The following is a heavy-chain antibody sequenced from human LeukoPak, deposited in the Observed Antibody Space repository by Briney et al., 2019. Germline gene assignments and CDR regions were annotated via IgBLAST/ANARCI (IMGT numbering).Heavy chain of an antibody. D-gene: IGHD3-22*01. CDR1: GFIFSNSW. CDR2: IKQDGSET. CDR3: ARDLGQYYDTSDNWFDP. V-gene: IGHV3-7*01. Sequence: GGSLRLSCAASGFIFSNSWMTWVRQAPGKGLEWVANIKQDGSETYYVDSVKGRFTISRDNAKNTLNLQMNSLRAEDTAVYYCARDLGQYYDTSDNWFDPWGQGTLVTVSS. J-gene: IGHJ5*02.